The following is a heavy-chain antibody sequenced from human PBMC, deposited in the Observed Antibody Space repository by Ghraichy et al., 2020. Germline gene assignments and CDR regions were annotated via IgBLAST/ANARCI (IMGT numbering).Heavy chain of an antibody. CDR3: ARDDSGSSGEDYFDY. CDR1: GFTFSSYS. D-gene: IGHD1-26*01. J-gene: IGHJ4*02. CDR2: ISSSSSTI. Sequence: GGSLRLSCAASGFTFSSYSMNWVRQAPGKGLEWVSYISSSSSTIYYADSVKGRFTISRDNAKNSLYLQMNSLRAEDTAVYYCARDDSGSSGEDYFDYWGQGTLVTVSS. V-gene: IGHV3-48*01.